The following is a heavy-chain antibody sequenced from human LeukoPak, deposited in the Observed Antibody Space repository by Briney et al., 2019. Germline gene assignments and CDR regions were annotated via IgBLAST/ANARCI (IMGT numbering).Heavy chain of an antibody. CDR3: ANNWNLDN. J-gene: IGHJ4*02. V-gene: IGHV3-53*01. CDR2: SNSGHNP. Sequence: PGGSLRLSCAASGFIVSSIYMSWVRQAPGKGLEWVSAISNSGHNPYYEDSVKGGFTISRDNSKNALYLQMDSLRAEDTAVYYCANNWNLDNWGQGTLVTVSS. D-gene: IGHD1-1*01. CDR1: GFIVSSIY.